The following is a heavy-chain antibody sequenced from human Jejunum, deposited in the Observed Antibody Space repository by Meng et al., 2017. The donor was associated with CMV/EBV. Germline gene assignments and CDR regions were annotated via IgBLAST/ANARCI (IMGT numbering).Heavy chain of an antibody. Sequence: DWRHWVRQTPERGLEWVGRIKTRGGGGTTDDAAPVKSRFIISIDESRNTLLLQMNSLKTEDTAVYYCNTMVLERCCRIHTNCLGGHWGPGTLVTVSS. CDR1: DW. CDR3: NTMVLERCCRIHTNCLGGH. J-gene: IGHJ4*02. CDR2: IKTRGGGGTT. V-gene: IGHV3-15*01. D-gene: IGHD1-1*01.